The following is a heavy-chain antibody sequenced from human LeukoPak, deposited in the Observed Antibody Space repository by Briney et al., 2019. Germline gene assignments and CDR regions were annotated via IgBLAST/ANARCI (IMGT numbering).Heavy chain of an antibody. Sequence: GSLRLSCAASGFSFSNYWMHWVRQAPGKGLVWVLRIHPDGSITNYADSVKGRFTISRDNAKNTLYLQMNSLRGEDTAVYYCVRRGAVAGTFDYWGQGTLVTVSS. CDR1: GFSFSNYW. J-gene: IGHJ4*02. CDR2: IHPDGSIT. D-gene: IGHD6-19*01. CDR3: VRRGAVAGTFDY. V-gene: IGHV3-74*01.